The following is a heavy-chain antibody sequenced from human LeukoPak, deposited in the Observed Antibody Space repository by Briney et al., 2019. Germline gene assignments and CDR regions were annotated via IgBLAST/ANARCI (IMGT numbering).Heavy chain of an antibody. Sequence: ASVKVSCKASGYTFTGYYMHWVRQAPGQGLEWMGWINPNSGGTNYAQKFQGRVTMTRDTSISTAYMELSRLRSDDTAVYYCARDGVFGVVISYYYYMDVWGKGTTVTVSS. J-gene: IGHJ6*03. CDR1: GYTFTGYY. D-gene: IGHD3-3*01. CDR2: INPNSGGT. V-gene: IGHV1-2*02. CDR3: ARDGVFGVVISYYYYMDV.